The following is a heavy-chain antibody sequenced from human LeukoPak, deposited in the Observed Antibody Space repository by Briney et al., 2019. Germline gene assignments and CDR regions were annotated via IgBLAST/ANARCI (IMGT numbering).Heavy chain of an antibody. CDR2: ISYLGDDQ. CDR1: GFTFRSYG. Sequence: GGSLRLSCAASGFTFRSYGMHWVRRAPGKGLEWVAVISYLGDDQFYAESVKGRFTISRDNSKKTVFLQMNSLRGEDTAVYYCAKDRSSGPHYYYGMDVWGRGTTVIVSS. J-gene: IGHJ6*02. D-gene: IGHD6-25*01. V-gene: IGHV3-30*18. CDR3: AKDRSSGPHYYYGMDV.